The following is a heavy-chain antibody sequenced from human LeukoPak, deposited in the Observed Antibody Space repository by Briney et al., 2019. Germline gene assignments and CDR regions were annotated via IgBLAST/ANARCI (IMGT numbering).Heavy chain of an antibody. CDR3: ARVGDLLRENFDY. CDR1: GFTFSSYS. D-gene: IGHD1-26*01. J-gene: IGHJ4*02. V-gene: IGHV3-21*01. CDR2: ISSSSSYI. Sequence: GGSLRLFCAASGFTFSSYSMNWVRQAPGKGLEWVSSISSSSSYIYYADSVKGRFTISRDNAKNSLYLQMNSLRAEDTAVYYCARVGDLLRENFDYWGQGTLVTVSS.